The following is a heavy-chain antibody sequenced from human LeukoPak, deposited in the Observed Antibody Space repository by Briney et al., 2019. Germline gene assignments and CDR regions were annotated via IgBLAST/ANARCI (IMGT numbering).Heavy chain of an antibody. CDR3: ARVHYYGSGSYQPPHFDY. J-gene: IGHJ4*02. CDR1: GFTFSSYS. D-gene: IGHD3-10*01. V-gene: IGHV3-21*01. CDR2: ISSSSSYT. Sequence: GGSLRLSCAASGFTFSSYSMNWVRQAPGKGLEWVSSISSSSSYTYYADSVKGRFTISRDNAKNSLYLQMNSLRAEDTAVYYCARVHYYGSGSYQPPHFDYWGQGTLVTVSS.